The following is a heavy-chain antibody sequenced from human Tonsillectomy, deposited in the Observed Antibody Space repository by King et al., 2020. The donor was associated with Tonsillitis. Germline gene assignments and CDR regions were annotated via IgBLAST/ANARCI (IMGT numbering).Heavy chain of an antibody. CDR3: ARVRHLLVGASGLGSFDI. D-gene: IGHD1-26*01. CDR2: INPNSGGT. CDR1: GYTFTGYF. V-gene: IGHV1-2*02. Sequence: VQLVESGAEVKKPGASVKVSCKASGYTFTGYFIHWVRQAPGQGLEWMGWINPNSGGTNYAQKFQGRVTMTRDTSISTAYMQLSRLRSDDTAVYYCARVRHLLVGASGLGSFDIWGQGTMVTVSS. J-gene: IGHJ3*02.